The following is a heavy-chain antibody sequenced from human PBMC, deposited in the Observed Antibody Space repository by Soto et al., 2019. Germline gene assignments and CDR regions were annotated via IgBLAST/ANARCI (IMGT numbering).Heavy chain of an antibody. V-gene: IGHV5-51*01. J-gene: IGHJ3*02. Sequence: GESLKISCKGSGYRFTNYWIAWVRQMPGKGLEWMGIIYPGDSDTRYSPSFQGQVTISADKSVSTSYLQWDSLKASDTAIYYCATWSDYDSSGYVAFDIWGQGTMVTVSS. CDR2: IYPGDSDT. CDR1: GYRFTNYW. D-gene: IGHD3-22*01. CDR3: ATWSDYDSSGYVAFDI.